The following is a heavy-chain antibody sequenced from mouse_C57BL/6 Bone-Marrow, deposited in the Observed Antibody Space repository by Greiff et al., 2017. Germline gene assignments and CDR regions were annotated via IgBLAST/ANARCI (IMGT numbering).Heavy chain of an antibody. CDR2: IYPGSGST. CDR3: ARSPNWDYAMDY. CDR1: GYTFTSYW. J-gene: IGHJ4*01. V-gene: IGHV1-55*01. Sequence: QVQLKQPGAELVKPGASVKMSCKASGYTFTSYWITWVKQRPGQGLEWIGDIYPGSGSTNYNEKFKSKATLTVDTSSSTAYMQLSSLTSEDSAVYYCARSPNWDYAMDYWGQGTSVTVSS. D-gene: IGHD4-1*01.